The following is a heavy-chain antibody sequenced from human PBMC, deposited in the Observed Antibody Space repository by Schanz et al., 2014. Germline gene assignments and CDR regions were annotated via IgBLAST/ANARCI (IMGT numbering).Heavy chain of an antibody. Sequence: VQLVESGGGLVKPGGSLRLSCAASGITFSSHSFNWVRQAPGKGLEWISYITYNGGTIYYADSVKGRFTVSRDNAKNSVYLQMNGLRVEDTAVYYCVRERTNYGGNSYFFDHWGQGTLVTVSS. D-gene: IGHD2-21*02. CDR2: ITYNGGTI. CDR1: GITFSSHS. J-gene: IGHJ4*02. V-gene: IGHV3-21*05. CDR3: VRERTNYGGNSYFFDH.